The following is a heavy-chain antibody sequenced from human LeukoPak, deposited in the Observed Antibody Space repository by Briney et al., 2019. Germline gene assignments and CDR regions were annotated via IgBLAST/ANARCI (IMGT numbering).Heavy chain of an antibody. CDR2: INPNSGGV. V-gene: IGHV1-2*02. CDR3: ARHLLRGDGYNPFGY. D-gene: IGHD5-24*01. CDR1: GYIFTGYY. J-gene: IGHJ4*02. Sequence: GASVKVSCKAPGYIFTGYYIYWVRQAPGQGLEWMGWINPNSGGVNYAQKFQGRVTVTRDTSISTVYMELSRLRSDDTAVYFCARHLLRGDGYNPFGYWGQGTLVTVSS.